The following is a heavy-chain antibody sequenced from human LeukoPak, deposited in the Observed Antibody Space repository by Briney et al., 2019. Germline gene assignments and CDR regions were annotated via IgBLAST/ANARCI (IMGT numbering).Heavy chain of an antibody. Sequence: SVKVSCKASGGTFSSYAISWVRQAPGQGLEWMGGIIPIFGTANYAQKFQGRVTITADKSTSTAYMELSSLRSEDTAVYYCARDENSSGWYDYWGQGTLVTVST. J-gene: IGHJ4*02. CDR1: GGTFSSYA. CDR3: ARDENSSGWYDY. D-gene: IGHD6-19*01. V-gene: IGHV1-69*06. CDR2: IIPIFGTA.